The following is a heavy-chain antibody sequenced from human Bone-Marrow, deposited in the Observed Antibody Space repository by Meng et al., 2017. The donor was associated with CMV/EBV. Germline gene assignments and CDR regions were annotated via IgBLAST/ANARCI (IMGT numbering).Heavy chain of an antibody. J-gene: IGHJ3*02. CDR1: GFTLSSHS. D-gene: IGHD2-21*01. Sequence: GESLKISCAASGFTLSSHSMHWVRQAPGKGLEWVSAIYSSGNFMYYGASVKGRFTISRDNAKNSLYLQMNSLRAEDTAVYYCRCVPQDAFDIWGQGTMVTVSS. CDR3: RCVPQDAFDI. CDR2: IYSSGNFM. V-gene: IGHV3-21*01.